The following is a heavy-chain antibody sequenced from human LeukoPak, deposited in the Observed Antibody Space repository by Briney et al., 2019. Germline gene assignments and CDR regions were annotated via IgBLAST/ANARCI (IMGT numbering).Heavy chain of an antibody. CDR1: GFTFSSYW. V-gene: IGHV3-23*01. J-gene: IGHJ3*02. D-gene: IGHD3-22*01. Sequence: GGPLRLSCAASGFTFSSYWMSWVRQAPGKGLEWVSAISGSGGSTYYADSVKGRFTISRDNSKNTLYLQMNSLRAEDTAVYYCAKGTYYYDSSGYYYESHDAFDIWGQGTMVTVSS. CDR2: ISGSGGST. CDR3: AKGTYYYDSSGYYYESHDAFDI.